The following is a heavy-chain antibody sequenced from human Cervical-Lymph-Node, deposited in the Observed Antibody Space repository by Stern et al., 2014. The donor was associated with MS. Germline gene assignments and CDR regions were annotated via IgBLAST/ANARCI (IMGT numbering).Heavy chain of an antibody. Sequence: VQLVQSGAEVKKPGASVKVSCKASGYTFTSYGISWVRQAPGQGLEWMGWISAYNGNTNYAQKLQGRVTMTTDTSTSTAFMELGSLGTDDPAVDYCAKRRGYGGNGYFDYWGQGTLVTVSS. V-gene: IGHV1-18*01. CDR1: GYTFTSYG. D-gene: IGHD4-23*01. J-gene: IGHJ4*02. CDR3: AKRRGYGGNGYFDY. CDR2: ISAYNGNT.